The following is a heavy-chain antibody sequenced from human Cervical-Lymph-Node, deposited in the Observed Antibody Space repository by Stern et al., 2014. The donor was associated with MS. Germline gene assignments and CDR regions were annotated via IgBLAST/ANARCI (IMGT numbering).Heavy chain of an antibody. CDR2: IIPLFPTT. J-gene: IGHJ6*02. D-gene: IGHD3-22*01. V-gene: IGHV1-69*01. CDR1: GGSFSSFG. Sequence: AQLVEPGAEVKKPGASVKVSCKASGGSFSSFGINWVRQAPGQGLEWMGGIIPLFPTTSYAHKFQGRVTISADESTRTAYMELSSLRFEDAAIYYCARETYYDTSSSYDPVYGMDVWGQGTTVTVSS. CDR3: ARETYYDTSSSYDPVYGMDV.